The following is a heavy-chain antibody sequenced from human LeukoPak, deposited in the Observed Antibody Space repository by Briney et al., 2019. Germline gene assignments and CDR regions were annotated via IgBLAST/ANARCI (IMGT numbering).Heavy chain of an antibody. V-gene: IGHV3-30-3*01. J-gene: IGHJ5*02. CDR2: ISYDGSNK. Sequence: GGSLRLSCAASGFTFSSYAMHWVRQAPGKGLEWVAVISYDGSNKYYADSVKGRFTISRDNSKNTLYLQMNSLRAEDTAVYYCARGSGSYLGKNWFDPWGQGTLVTVSS. CDR1: GFTFSSYA. D-gene: IGHD1-26*01. CDR3: ARGSGSYLGKNWFDP.